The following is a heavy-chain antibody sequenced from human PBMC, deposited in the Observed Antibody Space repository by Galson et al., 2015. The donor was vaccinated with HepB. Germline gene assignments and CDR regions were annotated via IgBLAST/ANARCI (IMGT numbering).Heavy chain of an antibody. CDR3: ATEASFPYYDFWSGYRFDY. D-gene: IGHD3-3*01. CDR2: FDPEDGET. V-gene: IGHV1-24*01. CDR1: GYTLTGLS. J-gene: IGHJ4*02. Sequence: SVKVSCKVSGYTLTGLSMHWVRQAPGKGLEWMGGFDPEDGETIYAQKFQGRVTMTEDTSTDTAYMELSSLRSEDTAVYYCATEASFPYYDFWSGYRFDYWGQGTLVTVSS.